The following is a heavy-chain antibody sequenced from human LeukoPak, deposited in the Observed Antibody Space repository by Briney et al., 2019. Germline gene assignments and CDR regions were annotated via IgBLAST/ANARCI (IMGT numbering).Heavy chain of an antibody. J-gene: IGHJ4*02. D-gene: IGHD4-17*01. CDR3: AREGRSTVTTHHYFDY. V-gene: IGHV4-31*03. CDR1: GGSISSGGYY. CDR2: IYYSGST. Sequence: SETLSLTCTVSGGSISSGGYYWSWIRQHPGKGLEWIGYIYYSGSTYYNPSLKSRVTISVDTSKNQFSLKLGSVTAADTAVYYCAREGRSTVTTHHYFDYWGQGTLVTVSS.